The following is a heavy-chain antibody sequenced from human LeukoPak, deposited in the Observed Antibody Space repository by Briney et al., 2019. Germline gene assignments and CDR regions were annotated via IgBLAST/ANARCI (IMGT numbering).Heavy chain of an antibody. CDR3: VRDQTYNWNPGWFDL. Sequence: SETLSLTCAVSSYSISSGSYWGWIRQSPGKGLEWVGSIFHSGNSYYNPSLKSRLTMSVDTSKNQFSLKLTSVTAADTAVYYCVRDQTYNWNPGWFDLWGQGTLVTVSS. V-gene: IGHV4-38-2*02. CDR1: SYSISSGSY. J-gene: IGHJ5*02. D-gene: IGHD1-20*01. CDR2: IFHSGNS.